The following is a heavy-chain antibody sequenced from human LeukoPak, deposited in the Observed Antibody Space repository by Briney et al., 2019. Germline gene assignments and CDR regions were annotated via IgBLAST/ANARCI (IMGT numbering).Heavy chain of an antibody. V-gene: IGHV4-34*01. D-gene: IGHD6-13*01. J-gene: IGHJ4*02. CDR2: INHSGST. Sequence: SETLSLTCAVYGGSFSGYYWSRIRQPPGQGLEWIGEINHSGSTNYNPSLKSRVTISVDTSKNQFSLKLSSVTAADTAVYYCARGPRLSSSWYFRGCYFDYWGQGTLVTVSP. CDR1: GGSFSGYY. CDR3: ARGPRLSSSWYFRGCYFDY.